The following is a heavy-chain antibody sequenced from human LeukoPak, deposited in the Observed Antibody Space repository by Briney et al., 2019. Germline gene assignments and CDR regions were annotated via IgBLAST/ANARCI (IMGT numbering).Heavy chain of an antibody. Sequence: SETLSLTCTVSGGSFSGYYWSWIRQPPGKGLELIGYIYYSGSTNYNPSLKSRVTISVDTSKNQFSLKLSSVTAADTAVYYCARLEDSSGYYKYWGQGTLVTVSP. CDR3: ARLEDSSGYYKY. CDR2: IYYSGST. J-gene: IGHJ4*02. V-gene: IGHV4-59*08. CDR1: GGSFSGYY. D-gene: IGHD3-22*01.